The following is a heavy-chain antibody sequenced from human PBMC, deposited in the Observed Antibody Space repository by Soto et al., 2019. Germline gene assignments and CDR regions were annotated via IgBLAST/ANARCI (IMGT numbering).Heavy chain of an antibody. CDR1: GYTFTSYG. CDR2: ISAYNGNT. Sequence: ASVKVSCKASGYTFTSYGISWVRQAPGQGLECMGWISAYNGNTKYAQKLQGSATMTTDTSTSTAYMELRSLRSDDTAVYYCARTLAAAGIFPLVCWDYWGQGTLVTVSS. D-gene: IGHD6-13*01. CDR3: ARTLAAAGIFPLVCWDY. V-gene: IGHV1-18*04. J-gene: IGHJ4*02.